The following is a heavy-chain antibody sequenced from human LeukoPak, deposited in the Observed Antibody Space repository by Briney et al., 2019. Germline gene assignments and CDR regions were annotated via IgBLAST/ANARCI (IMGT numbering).Heavy chain of an antibody. Sequence: GASVKVSCTASGYTFIIYVIHWVRQAPGRGLEWMGWIGDNGNTKYSQKLQGRISITIDTSASTAYMELSSLRSEDTAVYYCARDIFGTSRPSEYWGQGTLVTVSS. V-gene: IGHV1-3*01. CDR2: IGDNGNT. CDR1: GYTFIIYV. CDR3: ARDIFGTSRPSEY. J-gene: IGHJ4*02. D-gene: IGHD2-2*01.